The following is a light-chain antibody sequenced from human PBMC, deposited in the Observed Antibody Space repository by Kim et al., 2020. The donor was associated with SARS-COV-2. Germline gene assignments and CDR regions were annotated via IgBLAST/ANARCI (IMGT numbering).Light chain of an antibody. Sequence: SASVGDRVSTTCRASQAISDALAWYQQKPGTAPKVLVYAASKLQTGVPSRFSGSGSGTDYTLSISSLQPEDFATYYCQQYYNAPYSFGQGTKLEI. CDR1: QAISDA. J-gene: IGKJ2*01. CDR2: AAS. CDR3: QQYYNAPYS. V-gene: IGKV1-NL1*01.